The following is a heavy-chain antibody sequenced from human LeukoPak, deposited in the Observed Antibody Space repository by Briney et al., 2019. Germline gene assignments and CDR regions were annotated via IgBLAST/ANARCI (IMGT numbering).Heavy chain of an antibody. J-gene: IGHJ4*02. CDR3: ARSFARDSYILTGYDIAEY. CDR2: VSAYDANT. CDR1: GYTFTNYG. V-gene: IGHV1-18*01. D-gene: IGHD3-9*01. Sequence: ASVKVSCKASGYTFTNYGISWVRQAPGQGLEWMGWVSAYDANTNYAQKLQGRLTMTTDRSTSTAYMELRSLRSDDTAMYYCARSFARDSYILTGYDIAEYWGQGTLVTVSS.